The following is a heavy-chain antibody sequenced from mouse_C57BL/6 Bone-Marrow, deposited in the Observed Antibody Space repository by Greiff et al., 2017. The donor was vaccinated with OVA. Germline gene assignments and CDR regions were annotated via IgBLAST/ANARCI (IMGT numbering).Heavy chain of an antibody. D-gene: IGHD2-3*01. CDR2: ISSGGSYT. J-gene: IGHJ4*01. Sequence: EVQVVESGGDLVKPGGSLKLSCAASGFTFSSYGMSWVRQTPDKRLEWVATISSGGSYTYYPDSVKGRFTISRDNAKNTLYLQMSSLKSEDTAMYYCARHGGVTTLYYYAMDYLGQGTSVTVSS. CDR3: ARHGGVTTLYYYAMDY. V-gene: IGHV5-6*01. CDR1: GFTFSSYG.